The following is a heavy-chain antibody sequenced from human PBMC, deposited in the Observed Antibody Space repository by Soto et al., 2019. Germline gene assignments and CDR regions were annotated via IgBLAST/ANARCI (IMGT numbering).Heavy chain of an antibody. J-gene: IGHJ4*02. CDR3: ARDNRGAFDY. CDR1: GFTFSNSW. D-gene: IGHD7-27*01. Sequence: PGGSLRLSCAASGFTFSNSWMTWVRQAPGKGLERVANMNQDGSEKYYEDSVKGRFTISKDNAKNSLSLQMNSLRAEDTAVYFCARDNRGAFDYWGQGALVTVSS. V-gene: IGHV3-7*03. CDR2: MNQDGSEK.